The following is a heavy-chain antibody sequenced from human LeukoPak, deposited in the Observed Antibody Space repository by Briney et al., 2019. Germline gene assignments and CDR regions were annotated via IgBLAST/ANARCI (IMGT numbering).Heavy chain of an antibody. CDR3: ARAYYDFWSGYSIYGMDV. J-gene: IGHJ6*02. V-gene: IGHV1-18*01. D-gene: IGHD3-3*01. CDR1: GYTFTSYG. CDR2: ISAYNGNT. Sequence: PSVKVSCKASGYTFTSYGISWVRQAPGQGLEWMGWISAYNGNTNYAQKLQGRVTMTTDTSTSTAYMELRSLRSDDTAVYYCARAYYDFWSGYSIYGMDVWGQGTTVTVSS.